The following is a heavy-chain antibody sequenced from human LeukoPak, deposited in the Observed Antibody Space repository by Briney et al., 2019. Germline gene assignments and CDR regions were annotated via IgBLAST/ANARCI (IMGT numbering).Heavy chain of an antibody. V-gene: IGHV3-74*01. CDR3: ARKIGDYKFDY. CDR2: LSPDGSAT. CDR1: GFTFSRHW. Sequence: GGSLRLSCAASGFTFSRHWMHWVRQSPGKGLMWVSHLSPDGSATNYADSVKGRFTISRDNPKNTLYLQMNSLRAEDTAMYYCARKIGDYKFDYWGQGTLVTVSS. D-gene: IGHD4-17*01. J-gene: IGHJ4*02.